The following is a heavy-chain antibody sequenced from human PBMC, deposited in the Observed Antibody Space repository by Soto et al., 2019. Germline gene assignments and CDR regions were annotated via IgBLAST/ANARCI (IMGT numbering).Heavy chain of an antibody. Sequence: GGSLRLSCTASGFTFYNTWMSWVRQAPGKGLEWVGRVKSKTDGGATDYTAPVKGRFTISRDDSQNTLYLQMNSLQTDDTAGYYCTTDRRSGYDPQFDFWGQGTLVTVSS. CDR2: VKSKTDGGAT. J-gene: IGHJ4*02. CDR1: GFTFYNTW. D-gene: IGHD5-12*01. V-gene: IGHV3-15*01. CDR3: TTDRRSGYDPQFDF.